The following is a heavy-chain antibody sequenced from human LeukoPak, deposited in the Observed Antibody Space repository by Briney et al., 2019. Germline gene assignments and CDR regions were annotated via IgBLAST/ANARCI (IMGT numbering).Heavy chain of an antibody. Sequence: PGGSLRLSCAASGFTFDYFTMYWVRQSPGKGLEWVSLISLDGNNAYYADSVRGRFTISRDNSKNFLYLHMNSLTSEDTALYYCAKGRRRGYAYGTIDSWGQGTLVTVSS. CDR3: AKGRRRGYAYGTIDS. D-gene: IGHD5-18*01. J-gene: IGHJ4*02. CDR2: ISLDGNNA. V-gene: IGHV3-43*01. CDR1: GFTFDYFT.